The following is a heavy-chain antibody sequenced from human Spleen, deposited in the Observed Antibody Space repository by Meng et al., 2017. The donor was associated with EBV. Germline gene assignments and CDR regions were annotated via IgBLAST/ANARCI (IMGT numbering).Heavy chain of an antibody. D-gene: IGHD6-13*01. CDR3: ARDHRVAAAGTQSWFDP. CDR2: ISAYNGNT. CDR1: GYTFTSYG. J-gene: IGHJ5*02. Sequence: VQLVQYGAEVKKPGASVKVSCKASGYTFTSYGISWVRQAPGQGLEWMGWISAYNGNTNYAQKLQGRVTMTTDTSTSTAYMELRSLRSDDTAVYYCARDHRVAAAGTQSWFDPWGQGTLVTVSS. V-gene: IGHV1-18*01.